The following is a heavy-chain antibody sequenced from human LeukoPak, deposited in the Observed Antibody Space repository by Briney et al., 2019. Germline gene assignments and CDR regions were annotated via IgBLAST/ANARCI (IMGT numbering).Heavy chain of an antibody. Sequence: GASVKVSCKASGYTFTSYGISWVRQAPGQGLEWMGWISAYNGNTNYAQKLQGRVTMTTDTSTSTAYMELRSLRSDDTSVYYCARDYYDSSGYYVPTPFDYWGQGTLVTVSS. CDR3: ARDYYDSSGYYVPTPFDY. D-gene: IGHD3-22*01. J-gene: IGHJ4*02. CDR2: ISAYNGNT. V-gene: IGHV1-18*01. CDR1: GYTFTSYG.